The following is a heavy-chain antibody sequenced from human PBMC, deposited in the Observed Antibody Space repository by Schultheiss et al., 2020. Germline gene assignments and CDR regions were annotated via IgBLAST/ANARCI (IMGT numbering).Heavy chain of an antibody. CDR3: AKPSLVVAAKYYYYYMDV. V-gene: IGHV4-59*04. J-gene: IGHJ6*03. CDR1: GGSISTYY. D-gene: IGHD2-15*01. CDR2: IYYSGST. Sequence: SETLSLTCTVSGGSISTYYWSWIRQLPGKGLEWIGYIYYSGSTYYNPSLKSRVTISVDTSKNQFSLKLSSVTAADTAVYYCAKPSLVVAAKYYYYYMDVWGKGTTVTVSS.